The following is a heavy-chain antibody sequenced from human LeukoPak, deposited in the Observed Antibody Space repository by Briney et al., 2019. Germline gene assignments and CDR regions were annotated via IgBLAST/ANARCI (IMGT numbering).Heavy chain of an antibody. J-gene: IGHJ4*02. D-gene: IGHD5/OR15-5a*01. CDR2: IYYSGST. Sequence: SETLSLTCTVSGGSISSSSYSWGWIRQPPGQGLEWIGSIYYSGSTYYNPSLKSRVTISVDTSKNQFSLKLSSVTAADTAVYYCARRVTSHGDYWGQGTLVTVSS. CDR3: ARRVTSHGDY. CDR1: GGSISSSSYS. V-gene: IGHV4-39*01.